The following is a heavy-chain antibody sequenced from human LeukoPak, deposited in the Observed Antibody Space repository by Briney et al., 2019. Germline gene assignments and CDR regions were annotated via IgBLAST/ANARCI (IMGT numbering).Heavy chain of an antibody. V-gene: IGHV3-33*01. CDR1: GFTFSSYG. Sequence: PRGYLRLSCAASGFTFSSYGMHWVRQAPGKGLEWVAVIWYDGSNKYYADSVKGRFTISRDNSKNTLYLQMNSLRAEDTAVYYCARDPGVIRGPHYFDYWGQGTLVTVSS. CDR3: ARDPGVIRGPHYFDY. CDR2: IWYDGSNK. J-gene: IGHJ4*02. D-gene: IGHD2-21*01.